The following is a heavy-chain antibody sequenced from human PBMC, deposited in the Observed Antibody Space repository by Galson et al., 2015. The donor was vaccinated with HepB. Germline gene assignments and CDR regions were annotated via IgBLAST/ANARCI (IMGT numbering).Heavy chain of an antibody. J-gene: IGHJ4*02. CDR2: INGDGSST. V-gene: IGHV3-74*01. D-gene: IGHD2/OR15-2a*01. CDR1: GFTFSNYW. CDR3: VTETFWAPDD. Sequence: SLRLSCAASGFTFSNYWMHWIRQAPGKGLVWVSRINGDGSSTSHADSVKGRFTISRDNAKNSLFLQMDSLRAEDTAVYYCVTETFWAPDDWGQGTLVTVSS.